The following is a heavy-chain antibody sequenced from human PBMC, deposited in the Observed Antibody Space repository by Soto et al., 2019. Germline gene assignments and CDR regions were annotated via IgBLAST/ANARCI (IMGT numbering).Heavy chain of an antibody. J-gene: IGHJ4*02. D-gene: IGHD4-17*01. CDR1: GGSFSGYY. Sequence: QVQLQQWGAGLLKPSETLSLTCAVYGGSFSGYYWSWIRQPPGKGLEWIGEINHSGSTNYNPSLERRVTISVDTAKNQFSLKLSSVTAADTAVYYCARGRRTAVTIDYWGQGTLVTVSS. CDR2: INHSGST. V-gene: IGHV4-34*01. CDR3: ARGRRTAVTIDY.